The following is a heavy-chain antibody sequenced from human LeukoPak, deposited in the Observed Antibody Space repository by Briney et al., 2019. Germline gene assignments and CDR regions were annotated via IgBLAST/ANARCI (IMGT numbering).Heavy chain of an antibody. J-gene: IGHJ2*01. D-gene: IGHD3-10*01. CDR3: ARARGPYGEDCYFDL. CDR1: GASLSSYY. Sequence: KPSETLSLTCTVSGASLSSYYWSWIRQPPGKGLECIGSFYHTGSTKYNPSLKSRVTISVDPSKNQFSLELRSVTAADTAIYYCARARGPYGEDCYFDLWGRGTLVTVSS. CDR2: FYHTGST. V-gene: IGHV4-59*01.